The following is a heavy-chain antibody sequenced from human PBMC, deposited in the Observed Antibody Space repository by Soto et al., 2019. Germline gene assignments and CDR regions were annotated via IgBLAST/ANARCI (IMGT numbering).Heavy chain of an antibody. CDR1: GFTFSTYG. CDR3: AKDWWDYGDYAAYYYYYAMDV. J-gene: IGHJ6*01. V-gene: IGHV3-30*18. Sequence: QMHLVESGGGVVQPGRSLRLSCAASGFTFSTYGMHWVRQAPGKGLEWVAVISYDGSNKYYIDSVKGRFTISRDNSKNTLYLQMNSLRAEDTAVYYCAKDWWDYGDYAAYYYYYAMDVW. D-gene: IGHD4-17*01. CDR2: ISYDGSNK.